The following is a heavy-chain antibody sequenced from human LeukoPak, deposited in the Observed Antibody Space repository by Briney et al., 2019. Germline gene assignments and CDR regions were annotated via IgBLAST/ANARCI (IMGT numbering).Heavy chain of an antibody. J-gene: IGHJ6*02. CDR2: IWYDGSNK. CDR3: ARDLFLQLENHGMDV. V-gene: IGHV3-33*01. D-gene: IGHD6-6*01. Sequence: QSGGSLRLSCAASGFTFSSYGMHWVRQAPGKGLEWVAVIWYDGSNKYYADSVKGRFTISRDNSKNTLYLQMNSLRAEDTAVYCCARDLFLQLENHGMDVWGQGTTVTVSS. CDR1: GFTFSSYG.